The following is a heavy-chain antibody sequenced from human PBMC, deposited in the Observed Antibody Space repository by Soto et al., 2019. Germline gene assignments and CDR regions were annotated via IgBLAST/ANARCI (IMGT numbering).Heavy chain of an antibody. V-gene: IGHV4-30-2*01. CDR1: GGSISGGGFS. Sequence: PSETLSLTCAVSGGSISGGGFSWSWMRQPPGKGLEWIGYVLHTGGTQYNPSLKSRVSMSVDKSKNQFSLHLTSVTAADTAVYYCARLQFGEGFDYWGQVVLVTVSS. CDR3: ARLQFGEGFDY. D-gene: IGHD3-10*01. J-gene: IGHJ4*02. CDR2: VLHTGGT.